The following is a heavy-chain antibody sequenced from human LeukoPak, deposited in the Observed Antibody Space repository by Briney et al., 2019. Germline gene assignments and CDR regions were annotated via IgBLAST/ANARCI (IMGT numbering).Heavy chain of an antibody. CDR1: GFTFDDYA. CDR3: AKSTIVGATVDAFDI. J-gene: IGHJ3*02. Sequence: GGSLRLSCAASGFTFDDYAMHWVRQAPGKGLEWVSLISGDGGSTYYADSVKGRFTISRDNSKNTLYLQMNSLRAEDTAVYYCAKSTIVGATVDAFDIWGQGTMVTVSS. CDR2: ISGDGGST. V-gene: IGHV3-43*02. D-gene: IGHD1-26*01.